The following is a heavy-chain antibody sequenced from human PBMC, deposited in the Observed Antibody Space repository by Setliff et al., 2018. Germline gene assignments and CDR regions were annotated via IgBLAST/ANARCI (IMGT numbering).Heavy chain of an antibody. V-gene: IGHV4-61*01. J-gene: IGHJ4*02. Sequence: TLSLTCTVSGGSISGASIRSYYRSWIRQPPGKGLEFIGYVYYSGTTNYDPSLKSRVTISVDTSKNQFSLKLSSVTAADTAIYYCARGGTYRYFDYWGQGTLVTVSS. CDR3: ARGGTYRYFDY. CDR1: GGSISGASIRSYY. CDR2: VYYSGTT.